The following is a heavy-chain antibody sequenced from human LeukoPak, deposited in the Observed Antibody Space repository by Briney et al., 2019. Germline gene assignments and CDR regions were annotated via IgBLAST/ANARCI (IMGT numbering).Heavy chain of an antibody. D-gene: IGHD6-19*01. CDR2: VYPGDSDT. J-gene: IGHJ5*02. Sequence: GESLKISCNGSGYFFTSYWIGWVRQMPGKGLEWMGFVYPGDSDTRYSPSFRGQVTISADKSISTAHLQWSSLKASDTAIYYCARQSESSGWYHWGQGTLVTVSS. CDR1: GYFFTSYW. CDR3: ARQSESSGWYH. V-gene: IGHV5-51*01.